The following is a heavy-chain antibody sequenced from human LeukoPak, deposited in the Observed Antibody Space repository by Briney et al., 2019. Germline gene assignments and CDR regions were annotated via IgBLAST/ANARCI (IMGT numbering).Heavy chain of an antibody. CDR2: IWYDGSNK. J-gene: IGHJ3*02. V-gene: IGHV3-33*01. Sequence: GGSLRLSCAASGFTFSSYGMHWVRQAPGKGLEWVAVIWYDGSNKYYADSVKGRFTISRDNSKNTLYLQMNSLRAEDTAVYYCARELTMVRGVPGAFDIWGQGTMVTVSS. D-gene: IGHD3-10*01. CDR1: GFTFSSYG. CDR3: ARELTMVRGVPGAFDI.